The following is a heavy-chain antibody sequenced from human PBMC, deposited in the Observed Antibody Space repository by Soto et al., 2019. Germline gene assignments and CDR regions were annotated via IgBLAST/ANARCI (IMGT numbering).Heavy chain of an antibody. J-gene: IGHJ4*02. Sequence: EVQLVESGGGLIQPGGSLRLSCSGSGFTVTDNYMSWVRQAPGRGLEWVSSIYSGGRAYYTDSVKGRFTISRDNSKNTLYLQMNNLRVEDTAVYYCARAYSGIQYWGQGTLVTVSS. D-gene: IGHD2-21*01. V-gene: IGHV3-53*01. CDR2: IYSGGRA. CDR3: ARAYSGIQY. CDR1: GFTVTDNY.